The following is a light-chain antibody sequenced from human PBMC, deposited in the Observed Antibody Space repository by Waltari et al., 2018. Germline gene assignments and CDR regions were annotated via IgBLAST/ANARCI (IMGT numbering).Light chain of an antibody. Sequence: QSALTQPASVSGSPGQSITISCTGTASDIGNYDHVSWYQQHPGKAPKLIIYDVANRPSVVSDRFSGSKSGNTASLTISGLQAEDEADYYCKSFTNRLTYVFGSGTKVSV. CDR1: ASDIGNYDH. J-gene: IGLJ1*01. CDR2: DVA. CDR3: KSFTNRLTYV. V-gene: IGLV2-14*03.